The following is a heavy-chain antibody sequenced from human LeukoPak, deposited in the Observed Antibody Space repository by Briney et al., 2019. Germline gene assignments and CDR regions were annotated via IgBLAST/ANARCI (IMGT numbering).Heavy chain of an antibody. D-gene: IGHD3-22*01. V-gene: IGHV1-2*02. CDR3: ATPATGYDSSGYYYIFDY. Sequence: GASVKVSCKASGYTFTGYYMHWVRQAPGQGLEWMGWINPNSGGTNYAQKFQGRVTMTRDTSISTAYMELSRLRSDDTAVYYCATPATGYDSSGYYYIFDYWGQGTLVTVSS. CDR1: GYTFTGYY. J-gene: IGHJ4*02. CDR2: INPNSGGT.